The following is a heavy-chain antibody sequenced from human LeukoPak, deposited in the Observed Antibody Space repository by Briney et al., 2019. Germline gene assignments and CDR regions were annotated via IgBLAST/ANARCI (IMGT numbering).Heavy chain of an antibody. J-gene: IGHJ3*02. CDR3: ARTSIAARRANAFDI. D-gene: IGHD6-6*01. CDR2: VYNSGST. V-gene: IGHV4-59*12. Sequence: PAETLSLTCTVSGGSISIYYWSWIRHPPGKGLEWLGYVYNSGSTDYNPSLKSRVTISVDRSKNQFSLKLSSVTAADTAVYYCARTSIAARRANAFDIWGQGTMVTVSS. CDR1: GGSISIYY.